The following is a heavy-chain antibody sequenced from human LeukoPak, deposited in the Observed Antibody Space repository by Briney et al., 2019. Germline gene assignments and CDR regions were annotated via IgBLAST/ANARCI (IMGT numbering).Heavy chain of an antibody. Sequence: SETLSLTCTVSGGSISSYYWSWIRQPPGKGLEWIAYISDIGSINYNPSLKSRVTISLDTSKNQFSLKLCSVTAADTAVYYCAGHHPRNTVDFWGQGTLVTVSS. V-gene: IGHV4-59*08. CDR2: ISDIGSI. D-gene: IGHD2-8*02. CDR3: AGHHPRNTVDF. J-gene: IGHJ4*02. CDR1: GGSISSYY.